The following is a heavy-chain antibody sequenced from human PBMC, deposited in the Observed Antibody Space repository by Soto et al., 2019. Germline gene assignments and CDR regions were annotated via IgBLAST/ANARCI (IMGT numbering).Heavy chain of an antibody. CDR2: IHFDGSTF. CDR1: GFTFSRYC. V-gene: IGHV3-74*01. CDR3: ARDYYDNSGSRYVDYGMDV. J-gene: IGHJ6*02. Sequence: GSLRLSCAVSGFTFSRYCMHWVRQAPWKGPLWVARIHFDGSTFSYADSVRGRFTISRDNAKNTLYLQMKSMRVEDTAVYYCARDYYDNSGSRYVDYGMDVWGQGTTLTVSS. D-gene: IGHD3-22*01.